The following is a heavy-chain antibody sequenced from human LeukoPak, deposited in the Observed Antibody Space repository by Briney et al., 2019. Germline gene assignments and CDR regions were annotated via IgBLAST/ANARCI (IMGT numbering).Heavy chain of an antibody. CDR3: AKDMMFHNYGASDI. Sequence: HPGRSLRLSCAASGFTFDNNAMHRVRQTPGKGLGWVSGISWNSGSIGYAGSVQGRFTISRDNAKNSLYLQMNSLRDEDTALYYCAKDMMFHNYGASDIWGQGTMVTVSS. J-gene: IGHJ3*02. D-gene: IGHD5-18*01. CDR1: GFTFDNNA. V-gene: IGHV3-9*01. CDR2: ISWNSGSI.